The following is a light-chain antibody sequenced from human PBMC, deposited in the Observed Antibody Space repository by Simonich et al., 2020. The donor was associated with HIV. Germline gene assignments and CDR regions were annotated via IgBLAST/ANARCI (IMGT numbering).Light chain of an antibody. J-gene: IGKJ4*01. V-gene: IGKV1-5*03. CDR1: QSISSW. CDR2: KAS. Sequence: DIQMTQSPSTLSASVGDRVTITGRASQSISSWLAWYQQKPGKAPKLLIYKASSLESGVPSRFSGSGSGTEFTLTISSLQPDDFATYYCQQYNSYSSTFGGGTKVEIK. CDR3: QQYNSYSST.